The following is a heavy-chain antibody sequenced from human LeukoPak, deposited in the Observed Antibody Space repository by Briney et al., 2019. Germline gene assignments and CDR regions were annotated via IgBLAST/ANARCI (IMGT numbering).Heavy chain of an antibody. D-gene: IGHD1-26*01. CDR1: GYTFTSYY. J-gene: IGHJ4*02. CDR2: ISAYNGNT. CDR3: ARDRGIVGATDFDY. Sequence: VASVKVSCKASGYTFTSYYMHWVRQAPGQGLEWMGWISAYNGNTNYAQKLQGRVTMTTDTSTSTAYMELRSLRSDDTAVYYCARDRGIVGATDFDYWGQGTLVTVSS. V-gene: IGHV1-18*04.